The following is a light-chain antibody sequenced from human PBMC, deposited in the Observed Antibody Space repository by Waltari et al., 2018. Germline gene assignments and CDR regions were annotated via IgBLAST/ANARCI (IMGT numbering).Light chain of an antibody. V-gene: IGKV4-1*01. Sequence: DIVMTQSPDSLAVSLGERATINCKYSQSVLYSSNNKNYLAWYQQKPGQPPKLLIAWTSTRGSGVPDRVSGSGSGTDFTLTISTLQAEDVAVYCCQQYYISPGTFGQGTKVEIK. CDR1: QSVLYSSNNKNY. J-gene: IGKJ1*01. CDR2: WTS. CDR3: QQYYISPGT.